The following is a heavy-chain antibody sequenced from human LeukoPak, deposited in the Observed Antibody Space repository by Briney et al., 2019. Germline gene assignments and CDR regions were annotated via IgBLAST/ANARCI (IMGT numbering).Heavy chain of an antibody. D-gene: IGHD3-22*01. CDR3: AKSARTYYYDSSGYDLGY. V-gene: IGHV3-23*01. Sequence: GGSLRLSCAASGFTFTNYAMTWVRQAPGKGLEWVSSISASGVMTYYADSVKGRFTISRDNSKNTLYLQMNSLRAEDTAVYYCAKSARTYYYDSSGYDLGYWGQGTLVTVSS. J-gene: IGHJ4*02. CDR2: ISASGVMT. CDR1: GFTFTNYA.